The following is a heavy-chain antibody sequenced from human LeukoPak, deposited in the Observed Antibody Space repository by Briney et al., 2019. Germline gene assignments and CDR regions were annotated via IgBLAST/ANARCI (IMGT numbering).Heavy chain of an antibody. CDR3: ARDLYGDYGFDT. Sequence: SETLSLTCTVSGGSINSYYWSWIRQPPGKGLEWIGYIYYSGSTNYNPSLKSRVTISVDTSKNQFSLRLSSVTAADTAVYYCARDLYGDYGFDTWGQGTLVTVSS. J-gene: IGHJ3*02. CDR2: IYYSGST. CDR1: GGSINSYY. V-gene: IGHV4-59*01. D-gene: IGHD4-17*01.